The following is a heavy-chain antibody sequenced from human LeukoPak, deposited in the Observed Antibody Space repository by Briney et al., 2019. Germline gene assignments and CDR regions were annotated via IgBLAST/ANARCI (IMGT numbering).Heavy chain of an antibody. J-gene: IGHJ5*02. CDR1: GYTFTSYG. CDR3: ARITMVRGVITKQYNWFDP. CDR2: ISAYNGNT. Sequence: ASVKVSRKASGYTFTSYGISWVRQAPGQGLEWMGWISAYNGNTNYAQKLQGRVTMTTDTSTSTAYMELRSLRSDDTAVYYCARITMVRGVITKQYNWFDPWGQGTLVTVSS. D-gene: IGHD3-10*01. V-gene: IGHV1-18*01.